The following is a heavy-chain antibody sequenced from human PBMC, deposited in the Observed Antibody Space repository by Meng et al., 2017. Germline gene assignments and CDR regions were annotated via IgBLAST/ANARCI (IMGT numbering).Heavy chain of an antibody. CDR3: ARGLRITMVRGVKGWFDP. J-gene: IGHJ5*02. Sequence: QVQLQQVGAGLLKPSETLSLTCAVYGGSFSGYYWSWIRQPPGKGLEWIGEINHSGSTNYNPSLKSRVTISVDTSKNQFSLKLSSVTAADTAVYYCARGLRITMVRGVKGWFDPWGQGTLVTVSS. CDR1: GGSFSGYY. V-gene: IGHV4-34*01. CDR2: INHSGST. D-gene: IGHD3-10*01.